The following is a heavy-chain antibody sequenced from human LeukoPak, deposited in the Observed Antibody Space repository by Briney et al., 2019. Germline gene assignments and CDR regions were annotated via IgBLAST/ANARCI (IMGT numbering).Heavy chain of an antibody. CDR3: ASKGSSTSCCPKDY. D-gene: IGHD2-2*01. V-gene: IGHV4-38-2*01. CDR1: GYSISSGYY. Sequence: SETLSLTCAASGYSISSGYYWGWIRQPPGKGLEWSGSIYHSGSSYYNPSLKSRVTISVDTSKNQFSLKLRSVTAADTAVYYCASKGSSTSCCPKDYWGQGTQVTVSS. CDR2: IYHSGSS. J-gene: IGHJ4*02.